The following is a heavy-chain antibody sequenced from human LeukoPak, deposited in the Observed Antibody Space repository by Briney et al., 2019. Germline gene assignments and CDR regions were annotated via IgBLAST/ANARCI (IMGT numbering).Heavy chain of an antibody. CDR3: ARVLDYYDRYFDY. Sequence: ASVKVSCKASGYTFTDYYMHWVRQAPGQGLKWMGWITPNSGGTNYAQKFQGRVTMTRDTSISTAYMELSRLRSDDTAVYYCARVLDYYDRYFDYWGQGTLVTVSS. D-gene: IGHD3-22*01. CDR1: GYTFTDYY. J-gene: IGHJ4*02. V-gene: IGHV1-2*02. CDR2: ITPNSGGT.